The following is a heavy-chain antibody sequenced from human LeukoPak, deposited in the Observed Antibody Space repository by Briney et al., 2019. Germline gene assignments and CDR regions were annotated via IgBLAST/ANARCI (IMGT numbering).Heavy chain of an antibody. CDR3: ARDSIVVVTAEGGFDY. V-gene: IGHV1-18*01. J-gene: IGHJ4*02. CDR2: ISADNGNT. D-gene: IGHD2-21*02. CDR1: GYTFTSYG. Sequence: ASVKVSCKASGYTFTSYGISWVRQAPGQGLEWLGWISADNGNTNYAQKFQGRVTMTRDTSTSTVYMELSSLRSEDTAVYYCARDSIVVVTAEGGFDYWGQGTLVTVSS.